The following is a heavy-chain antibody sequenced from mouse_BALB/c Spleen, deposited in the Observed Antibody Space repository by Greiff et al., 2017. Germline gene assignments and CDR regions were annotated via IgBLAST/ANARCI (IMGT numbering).Heavy chain of an antibody. D-gene: IGHD4-1*01. Sequence: DVKLVESGGDLVKPGGSLKLSCAASGFTFSSYGMSWVRQTPDKRLEWVATISSGGSYTYYPDSVKGRFTISRDNAKNTLYLQMSSLKSEDTAMYYCARQGDGTGAMDYWGQGTSVTVSS. CDR3: ARQGDGTGAMDY. CDR2: ISSGGSYT. CDR1: GFTFSSYG. V-gene: IGHV5-6*02. J-gene: IGHJ4*01.